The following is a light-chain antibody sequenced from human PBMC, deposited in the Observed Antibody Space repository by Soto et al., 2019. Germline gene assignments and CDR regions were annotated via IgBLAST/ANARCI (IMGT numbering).Light chain of an antibody. CDR3: QHRNSWPWT. J-gene: IGKJ1*01. V-gene: IGKV3-11*01. CDR1: QSVGRY. Sequence: EIVLTQSPAILSLSPGERATLSCRASQSVGRYLVWYQQKPGQAPSLLIYDASNRATGVPARFSGSGSGTDFTLTISSLESEDFAVYYCQHRNSWPWTRGQGPRVEIK. CDR2: DAS.